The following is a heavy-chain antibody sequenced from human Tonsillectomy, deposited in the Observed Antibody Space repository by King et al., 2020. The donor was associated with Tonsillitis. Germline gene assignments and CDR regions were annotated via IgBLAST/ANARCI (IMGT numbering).Heavy chain of an antibody. V-gene: IGHV3-30*18. D-gene: IGHD3-3*01. Sequence: VQLVESGGGVVQPGRSLRLSCAASGFTFSRYGMHWVRQAPGKGLEWVAVISYDGSDKYYVDSVKGRFTVSRDNSKNTLYLQMNSLRAEDTALYYCAKGSGFWSGYSPAIYYYYGMDGWGQGTTVTVSS. CDR1: GFTFSRYG. J-gene: IGHJ6*02. CDR2: ISYDGSDK. CDR3: AKGSGFWSGYSPAIYYYYGMDG.